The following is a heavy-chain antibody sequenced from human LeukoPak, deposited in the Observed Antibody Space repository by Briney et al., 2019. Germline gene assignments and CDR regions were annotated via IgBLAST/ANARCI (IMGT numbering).Heavy chain of an antibody. Sequence: PSETLSLTCTVSGGSISSSSYYWGWIRQPPGKGLEWIGSIYYSGSTYYNPSLKSRVTISVDTSKNQFSLKLSSVTAADTAVYYCARHGGGDIDYWGQGTLVTVSS. CDR1: GGSISSSSYY. CDR3: ARHGGGDIDY. D-gene: IGHD3-16*01. CDR2: IYYSGST. J-gene: IGHJ4*02. V-gene: IGHV4-39*01.